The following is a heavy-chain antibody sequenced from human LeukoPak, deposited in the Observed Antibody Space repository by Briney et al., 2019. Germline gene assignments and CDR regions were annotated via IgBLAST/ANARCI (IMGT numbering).Heavy chain of an antibody. D-gene: IGHD2-21*01. J-gene: IGHJ4*02. CDR2: INPGDSDI. CDR1: GYSFTNYW. CDR3: ARHPGGGVWYFDY. Sequence: GESLKISCKASGYSFTNYWIGWVRQMPGKGLEWMGIINPGDSDIRYSPSFQGQVTISADKSTSTAYLQWSSLKASDTAIYFCARHPGGGVWYFDYWGQGILVTVSS. V-gene: IGHV5-51*01.